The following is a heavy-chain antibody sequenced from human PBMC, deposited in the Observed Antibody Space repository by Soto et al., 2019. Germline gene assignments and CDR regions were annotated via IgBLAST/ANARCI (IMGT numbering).Heavy chain of an antibody. J-gene: IGHJ5*02. V-gene: IGHV1-18*01. CDR2: ISGYNGNT. CDR1: GYIFINYG. Sequence: GASVKVSCKASGYIFINYGITWVRQAPGQGLEWMGWISGYNGNTKYADKLQGRVTMTTDTSTTTAYMELRSLRSDDTAVYYCARVTVPAANWIHSSCPGTLVTVSS. D-gene: IGHD2-2*01. CDR3: ARVTVPAANWIHS.